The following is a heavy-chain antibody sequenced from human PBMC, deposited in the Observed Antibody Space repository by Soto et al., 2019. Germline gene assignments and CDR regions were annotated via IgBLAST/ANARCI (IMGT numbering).Heavy chain of an antibody. CDR2: VWYHGGNK. CDR1: GFSFSDHG. J-gene: IGHJ6*02. D-gene: IGHD3-10*01. Sequence: QVQMVESGGGVVQAGKSLRLSCAASGFSFSDHGMNWVRQGPGKGLEWVSDVWYHGGNKEYADSVKGRFTISRDTSNNTLFLEMISLRAEDTAVYYCARDTHGDTRSGLDAWGQGTTVIVSS. V-gene: IGHV3-33*01. CDR3: ARDTHGDTRSGLDA.